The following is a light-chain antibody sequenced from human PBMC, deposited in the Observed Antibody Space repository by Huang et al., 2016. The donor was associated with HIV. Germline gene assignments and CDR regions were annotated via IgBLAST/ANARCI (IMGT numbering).Light chain of an antibody. CDR1: QDISNY. Sequence: DIQMTQSPSSLSASIGDRVTITCQASQDISNYLNWYQQKPGKAPKLLLYEATNSEAGVPSRFSGSGSGTDFTLTISRLQPEDFATYYGQQFDNVPYSFGQGTRLEIK. V-gene: IGKV1-33*01. CDR3: QQFDNVPYS. CDR2: EAT. J-gene: IGKJ2*03.